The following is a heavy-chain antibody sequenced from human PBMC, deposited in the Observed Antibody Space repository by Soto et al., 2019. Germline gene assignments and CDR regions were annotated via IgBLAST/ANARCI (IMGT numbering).Heavy chain of an antibody. CDR2: IYYSGST. CDR3: ARNTGDYGPLDY. V-gene: IGHV4-30-4*01. Sequence: TLSLTCTVSGGSISSGDYYWSWIRQPPGKGLEWIGYIYYSGSTYYNPSLKSRVTISVDTSKNQFSLKLSSVTAADTAVYYCARNTGDYGPLDYWGQGTLVTVS. CDR1: GGSISSGDYY. J-gene: IGHJ4*02. D-gene: IGHD4-17*01.